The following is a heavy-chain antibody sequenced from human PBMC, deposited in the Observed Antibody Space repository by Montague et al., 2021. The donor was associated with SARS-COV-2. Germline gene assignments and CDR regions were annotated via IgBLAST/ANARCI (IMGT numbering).Heavy chain of an antibody. CDR3: ARHAPFSDNYRRYPFDFDF. J-gene: IGHJ4*02. D-gene: IGHD1-1*01. V-gene: IGHV4-39*01. CDR2: IYFSGSA. CDR1: GGAISTSSFH. Sequence: SETLSLTCTVSGGAISTSSFHWGWVRQSPGKGLECIATIYFSGSAYYNPSLKSRVSISIDTTKNKFSLQLTSVTAAATAVYYCARHAPFSDNYRRYPFDFDFWGQGTLVTVSS.